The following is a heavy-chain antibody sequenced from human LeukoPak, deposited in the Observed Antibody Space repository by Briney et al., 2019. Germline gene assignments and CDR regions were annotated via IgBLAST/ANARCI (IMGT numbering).Heavy chain of an antibody. CDR3: ASGGDMTAGSFDY. V-gene: IGHV1-24*01. D-gene: IGHD2-21*02. Sequence: ASVKVSCKVSGYTLTELSMHWVRQAPGKGLEGMGGFDPEDGETIYAQKFQGRVTMTEDTSTDTAYMELSSLRSEDTAVYYCASGGDMTAGSFDYSGQGTLVTVSP. J-gene: IGHJ4*02. CDR1: GYTLTELS. CDR2: FDPEDGET.